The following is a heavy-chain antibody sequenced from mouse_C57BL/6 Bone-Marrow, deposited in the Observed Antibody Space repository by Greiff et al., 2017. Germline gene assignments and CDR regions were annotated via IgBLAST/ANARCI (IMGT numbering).Heavy chain of an antibody. CDR2: ISSGGSYT. D-gene: IGHD2-2*01. CDR3: ARQPGSFDY. J-gene: IGHJ2*01. CDR1: GFTFSSYG. Sequence: EVQGVESGGDLVKPGGSLKLSCAASGFTFSSYGMSWVRQTPDKRLEWVATISSGGSYTYYPASVKGRFTISRDNAKNTLYLQMSSLKSEDTAMYYCARQPGSFDYWGQGTTLTVSS. V-gene: IGHV5-6*01.